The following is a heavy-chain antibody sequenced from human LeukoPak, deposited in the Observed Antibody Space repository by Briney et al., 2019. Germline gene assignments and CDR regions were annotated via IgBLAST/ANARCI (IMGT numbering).Heavy chain of an antibody. CDR2: IGTAGDT. D-gene: IGHD5-24*01. CDR3: AKLRQRWLQTHSAYFDY. CDR1: GFTFSSYD. Sequence: GGSLRLSCAASGFTFSSYDMHWVRQATGKGLEWVSAIGTAGDTYYPGSVKGRFTISRENAKNSLYLQMNSLRAEDTAVYYCAKLRQRWLQTHSAYFDYWGQGTLVTVSS. J-gene: IGHJ4*02. V-gene: IGHV3-13*01.